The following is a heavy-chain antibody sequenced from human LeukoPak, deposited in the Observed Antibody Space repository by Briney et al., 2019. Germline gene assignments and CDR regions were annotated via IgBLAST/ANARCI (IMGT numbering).Heavy chain of an antibody. V-gene: IGHV3-53*01. CDR2: IYSGGST. J-gene: IGHJ4*02. D-gene: IGHD3-10*01. Sequence: GGSLRLSCAASGFTVSSNYMSWVRQAPGKGLEWVSVIYSGGSTYYADSVKGRFTISRDNSKNTLYLQMNSLRAEDTAVYYCAKERLLWFGELYFGGQGTLVTVSS. CDR1: GFTVSSNY. CDR3: AKERLLWFGELYF.